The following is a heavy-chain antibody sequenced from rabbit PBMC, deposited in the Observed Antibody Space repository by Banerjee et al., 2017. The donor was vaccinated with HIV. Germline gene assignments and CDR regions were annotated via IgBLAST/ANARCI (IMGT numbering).Heavy chain of an antibody. D-gene: IGHD1-1*01. CDR1: GFDISSYH. J-gene: IGHJ4*01. CDR3: ARAAVSSGYYNINL. V-gene: IGHV1S40*01. Sequence: QSLEESGGGLVKPEGSLIFICKASGFDISSYHMCWVRQAPGKGLEWIACIWGGSSGNTHYASWAKGRFTISKTSSTTVTLQMTSLTAADTATYFCARAAVSSGYYNINLWGQGTLVTVS. CDR2: IWGGSSGNT.